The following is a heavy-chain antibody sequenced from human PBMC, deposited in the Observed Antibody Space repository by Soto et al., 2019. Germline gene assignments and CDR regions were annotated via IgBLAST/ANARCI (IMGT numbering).Heavy chain of an antibody. V-gene: IGHV3-7*01. Sequence: GGSLRLSCAASGFTFSSYWMSWVRQAPGKGLEWVANIKQDGSEKYYVDSVKGRFTISRDNAKNSLYLQMNSLRAEDTAVYYCAREKGTMVRGVINRPYYYYYMDVWGKGTTVTVSS. D-gene: IGHD3-10*01. CDR3: AREKGTMVRGVINRPYYYYYMDV. J-gene: IGHJ6*03. CDR2: IKQDGSEK. CDR1: GFTFSSYW.